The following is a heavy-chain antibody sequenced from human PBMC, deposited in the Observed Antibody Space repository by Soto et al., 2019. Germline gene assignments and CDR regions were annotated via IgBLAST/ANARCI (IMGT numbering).Heavy chain of an antibody. CDR3: ARGELWWDF. V-gene: IGHV4-31*03. D-gene: IGHD3-10*01. CDR2: IYYKGNA. J-gene: IGHJ4*02. CDR1: GGSISSGTYY. Sequence: QVQLQESGPGLVKPSQTLSLTCTVSGGSISSGTYYWSWIRQHPGKGLEWIGFIYYKGNAFYNPSLKSRVAISLDTSKNQFSLKLSSLTAADTAVYFCARGELWWDFWGQGTLVTVSS.